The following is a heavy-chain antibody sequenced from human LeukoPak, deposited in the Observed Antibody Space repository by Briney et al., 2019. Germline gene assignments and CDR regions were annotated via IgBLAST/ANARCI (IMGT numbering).Heavy chain of an antibody. D-gene: IGHD6-13*01. V-gene: IGHV3-23*01. Sequence: GGSLRLSCVASGFTFSSNAMSWVRQAPGQGLDWVSSISGSGGNTYYADSVKGRFTISRDNSKNTLYLQMSSLRAEDTAVYYCAKRGPQGIAADFFDYWGPGTLVTVSS. CDR1: GFTFSSNA. CDR2: ISGSGGNT. CDR3: AKRGPQGIAADFFDY. J-gene: IGHJ4*02.